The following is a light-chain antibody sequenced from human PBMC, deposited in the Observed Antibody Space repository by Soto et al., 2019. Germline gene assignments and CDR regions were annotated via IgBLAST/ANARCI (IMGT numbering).Light chain of an antibody. V-gene: IGLV2-14*01. CDR2: DVS. Sequence: QSALTQPASVSGSPGQSITISCTGTSSDVGGYNYVSWYQQHPGKAPKLMIYDVSNRPSGVSNRFSGSRSGNTASLTIAGLQVEVEADYYCSSYTSSSTLGYVFGTGTKLTVL. J-gene: IGLJ1*01. CDR1: SSDVGGYNY. CDR3: SSYTSSSTLGYV.